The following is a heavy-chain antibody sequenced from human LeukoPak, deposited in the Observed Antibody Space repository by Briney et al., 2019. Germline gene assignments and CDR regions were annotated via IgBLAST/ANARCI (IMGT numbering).Heavy chain of an antibody. CDR2: IIPIFGTA. CDR1: GGTFSSYA. CDR3: ARDNRGYCSGGSCYPVDY. Sequence: SVKVSRKASGGTFSSYAISWVRQAPGQGLEWMGGIIPIFGTANYAQKFQGRVTITADESTSTAYMELSSLRSEDTAVYYCARDNRGYCSGGSCYPVDYWGQGTLVTVSS. D-gene: IGHD2-15*01. J-gene: IGHJ4*02. V-gene: IGHV1-69*01.